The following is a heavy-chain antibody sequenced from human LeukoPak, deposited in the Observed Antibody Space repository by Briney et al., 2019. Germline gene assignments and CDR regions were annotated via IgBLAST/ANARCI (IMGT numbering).Heavy chain of an antibody. CDR1: GGSISSSSYY. Sequence: PSETLSLTCAVSGGSISSSSYYWGWIRQPPGKGLEWIGSIYYSGSTYYNPSLKSRVTISVDTSKNQFSLKLSSVTAADTAVYYCARFGGEKPYSAFDIWGQGTMVAVSS. V-gene: IGHV4-39*07. CDR3: ARFGGEKPYSAFDI. D-gene: IGHD3-10*01. J-gene: IGHJ3*02. CDR2: IYYSGST.